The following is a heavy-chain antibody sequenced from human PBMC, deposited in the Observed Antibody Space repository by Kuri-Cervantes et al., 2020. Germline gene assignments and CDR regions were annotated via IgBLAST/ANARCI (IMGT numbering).Heavy chain of an antibody. J-gene: IGHJ5*02. Sequence: ETLSLTCAASGFTFSSYAMSWVRQAPGKGLEWVSAISGSGGSTYCADSVKGRFTISRDNSKNTLYLQMNSLRAEDTAVYYCAKEEGYCSSTSCYFTPSWGQGTLVTVSS. D-gene: IGHD2-2*01. CDR2: ISGSGGST. CDR1: GFTFSSYA. CDR3: AKEEGYCSSTSCYFTPS. V-gene: IGHV3-23*01.